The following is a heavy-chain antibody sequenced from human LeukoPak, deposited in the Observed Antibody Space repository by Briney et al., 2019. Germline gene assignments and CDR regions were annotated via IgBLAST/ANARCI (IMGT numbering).Heavy chain of an antibody. Sequence: GGSLRLSCAASGFTFSSYEMNWVRQAPGKGLEWDSYISSSGSTIYYADSVKGRFTISRDNAKNPLYLQMNSLRAEDTAVYYCARDNRVPYYYYYYMDVWGKGTTVTISS. CDR2: ISSSGSTI. CDR1: GFTFSSYE. J-gene: IGHJ6*03. CDR3: ARDNRVPYYYYYYMDV. V-gene: IGHV3-48*03.